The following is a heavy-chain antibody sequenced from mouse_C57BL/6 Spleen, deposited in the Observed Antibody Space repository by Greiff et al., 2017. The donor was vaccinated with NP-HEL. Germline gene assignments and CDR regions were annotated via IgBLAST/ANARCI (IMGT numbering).Heavy chain of an antibody. D-gene: IGHD4-1*01. Sequence: VQGVESGAELVRPGTSVKVSCKASGYAFTNYLIEWVKQRPGQGLEWIGVINPGSGGTNYNEKFKGKATLTADKSSSTAYMQLSSLTSEDSAVYFCAKGTGTWYFDVWGTGTTVTVSS. CDR2: INPGSGGT. CDR3: AKGTGTWYFDV. J-gene: IGHJ1*03. V-gene: IGHV1-54*01. CDR1: GYAFTNYL.